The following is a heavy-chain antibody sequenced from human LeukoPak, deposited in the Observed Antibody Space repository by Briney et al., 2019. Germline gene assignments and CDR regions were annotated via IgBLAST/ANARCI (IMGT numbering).Heavy chain of an antibody. CDR1: GGSISSYY. CDR3: ARDRAQLASVWYYYYYMDV. V-gene: IGHV4-59*12. D-gene: IGHD6-6*01. Sequence: PSETLSLTCTVSGGSISSYYWSWIRQPPGKGLEWIGYIYYSGSTNYNPSLKSRVTISVDTSKNQFSLKLSSVTAADTAVYYCARDRAQLASVWYYYYYMDVWGKGTTVTVSS. CDR2: IYYSGST. J-gene: IGHJ6*03.